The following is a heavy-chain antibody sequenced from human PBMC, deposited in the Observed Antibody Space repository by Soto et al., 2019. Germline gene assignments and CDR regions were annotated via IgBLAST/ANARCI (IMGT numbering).Heavy chain of an antibody. D-gene: IGHD2-15*01. J-gene: IGHJ3*02. CDR1: GGSISSYY. Sequence: PSETLSLTCTVSGGSISSYYWSWIRQPPGKGLEWIGYIYYSGSTNYNPSLKSRVTISVDTSKNQFSLKLSSVTAADTAVYYCATREDCSGGSCSPLAFDIWGQGTMVTVSS. CDR2: IYYSGST. CDR3: ATREDCSGGSCSPLAFDI. V-gene: IGHV4-59*01.